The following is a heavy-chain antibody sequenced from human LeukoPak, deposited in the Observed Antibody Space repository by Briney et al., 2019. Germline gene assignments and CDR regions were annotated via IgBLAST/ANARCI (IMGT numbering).Heavy chain of an antibody. D-gene: IGHD2-2*01. CDR3: ARDLLSVPAAGGIYYYYYYMDV. J-gene: IGHJ6*03. CDR1: GFTVSSNY. Sequence: PGGSLRLSCAASGFTVSSNYMSWVRQAPGKGLEWVSVIYSGGSTYYADSVKGRFTISRDNSKNTLYLQMNSLRAEDTAVYYCARDLLSVPAAGGIYYYYYYMDVWGKGTTVTVSS. V-gene: IGHV3-66*01. CDR2: IYSGGST.